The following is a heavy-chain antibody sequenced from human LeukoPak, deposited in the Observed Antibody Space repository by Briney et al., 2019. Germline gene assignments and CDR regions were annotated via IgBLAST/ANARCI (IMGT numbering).Heavy chain of an antibody. CDR1: GFNFEDFA. V-gene: IGHV3-43D*03. CDR3: VKDGLVYGSGWWFFDY. CDR2: ISFDGSDT. D-gene: IGHD6-19*01. Sequence: GGSLRLSCVASGFNFEDFAMHWVRQAPGKGLEWVSLISFDGSDTDYADSVKGRFTISRDNRKKSLYLQMNRLRPEDTALYHCVKDGLVYGSGWWFFDYWGQGTLATVSS. J-gene: IGHJ4*02.